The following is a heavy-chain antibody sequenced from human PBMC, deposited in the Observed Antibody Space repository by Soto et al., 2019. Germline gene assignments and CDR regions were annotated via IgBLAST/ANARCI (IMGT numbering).Heavy chain of an antibody. Sequence: QVQLVQSGAEVKKPGSSVKVSCKASGGAFSSYAISWVRQAPGQGLEWMGGIIPIFGTANYAQKFQGRVTITADESTSTAYMELSSLRSEDTAVYYCANYPIVATIGDYYYYGMDVWGQGTTVTVSS. D-gene: IGHD5-12*01. CDR2: IIPIFGTA. CDR3: ANYPIVATIGDYYYYGMDV. V-gene: IGHV1-69*01. CDR1: GGAFSSYA. J-gene: IGHJ6*02.